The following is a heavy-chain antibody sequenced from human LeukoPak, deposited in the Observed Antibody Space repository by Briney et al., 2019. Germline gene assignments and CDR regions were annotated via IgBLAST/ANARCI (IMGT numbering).Heavy chain of an antibody. Sequence: SETLSLTCTVSGGSISTSSYYWGWIRQPPGKGLEWIGEVNHLGSTIYNLSLKSRLTISVDTSKNHFSLNLTSMTAADTAVYYCARGSYDTSGFYYDPWDSWGQGTLVTVSS. CDR1: GGSISTSSYY. J-gene: IGHJ4*02. D-gene: IGHD3-22*01. CDR2: VNHLGST. V-gene: IGHV4-39*02. CDR3: ARGSYDTSGFYYDPWDS.